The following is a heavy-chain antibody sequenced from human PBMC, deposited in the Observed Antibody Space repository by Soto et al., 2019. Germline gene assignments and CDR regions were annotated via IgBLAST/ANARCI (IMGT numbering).Heavy chain of an antibody. D-gene: IGHD6-19*01. CDR1: GFTFSDHY. J-gene: IGHJ4*02. CDR3: ARDSAGAFDY. V-gene: IGHV3-72*01. CDR2: TRNKANSYTT. Sequence: EVQLVESGGGLVQPGGSLRLSCAASGFTFSDHYMDWVCQAPGKGLEWVGRTRNKANSYTTEYAASVKGRFTISRDDSKNSLYLQMNSLKTEDTAVYYCARDSAGAFDYWGQGTLVTVSS.